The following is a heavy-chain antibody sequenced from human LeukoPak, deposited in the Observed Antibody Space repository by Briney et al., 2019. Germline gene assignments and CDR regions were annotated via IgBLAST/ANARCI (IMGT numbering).Heavy chain of an antibody. CDR3: ARVGGSGYVYYMDV. CDR2: ISWNSGSI. V-gene: IGHV3-9*01. Sequence: GGSLRLSCAASGFTFDDYAMHWVRQAPGKGLEWVSGISWNSGSIGYADSVKGRFTISRDNAKNSLYLQMNSLRAEDTALYYCARVGGSGYVYYMDVWGKGTTVTVSS. D-gene: IGHD3-22*01. CDR1: GFTFDDYA. J-gene: IGHJ6*03.